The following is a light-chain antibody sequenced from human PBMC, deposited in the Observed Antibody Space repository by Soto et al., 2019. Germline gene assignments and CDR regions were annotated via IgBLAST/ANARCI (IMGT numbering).Light chain of an antibody. CDR3: CAYVGSFAWV. CDR2: EVN. Sequence: QSAPRPAASLSGSPGQSDTISCTRTRRVVESYNRVSWYQQHPGKAPILMIYEVNKRPSGVSNRFSGSKTGNTASLTISGLRAEDEADYYCCAYVGSFAWVFGGGTKVTVL. CDR1: RRVVESYNR. V-gene: IGLV2-23*02. J-gene: IGLJ3*02.